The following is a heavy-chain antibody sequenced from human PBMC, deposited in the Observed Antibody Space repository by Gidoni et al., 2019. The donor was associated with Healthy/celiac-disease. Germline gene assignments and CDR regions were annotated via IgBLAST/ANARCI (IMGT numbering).Heavy chain of an antibody. CDR1: GFTFSGSA. CDR3: RVGSGRDDAFDI. CDR2: IRSKANSYAT. V-gene: IGHV3-73*01. Sequence: EVQLVESGGGLVKPGGSLKLSCAASGFTFSGSAMPWVRQASGKGLEWVGRIRSKANSYATAYAASVKGRFTISRDDSKNTAYLQMNSLKTEDTAVYYCRVGSGRDDAFDIWGQGTMVTVSS. D-gene: IGHD3-10*01. J-gene: IGHJ3*02.